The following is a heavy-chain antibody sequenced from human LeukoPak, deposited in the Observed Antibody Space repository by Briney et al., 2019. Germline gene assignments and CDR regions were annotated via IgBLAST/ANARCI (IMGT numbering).Heavy chain of an antibody. J-gene: IGHJ4*02. CDR2: IGDSGTTI. Sequence: GGSLRLSCAASGFTFSSYEMNWVRQAPGKGLEWVSYIGDSGTTIYYADSVKGRFTISRDNAKNSLYLQMNSLRAEDTAVYYCARETETYYYDSSGYSLDYWGQGTLVTVSS. V-gene: IGHV3-48*03. D-gene: IGHD3-22*01. CDR3: ARETETYYYDSSGYSLDY. CDR1: GFTFSSYE.